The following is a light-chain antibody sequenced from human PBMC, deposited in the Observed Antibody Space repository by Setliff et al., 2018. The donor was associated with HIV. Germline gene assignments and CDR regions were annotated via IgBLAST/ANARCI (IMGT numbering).Light chain of an antibody. CDR1: SSDVGGYNH. CDR3: SSYASSNTLP. J-gene: IGLJ1*01. Sequence: QSALTQPASVSGSPGQSITISCTGTSSDVGGYNHVSWYQQHPGKAPKLIIYEVRSRPSGVSNRFSGSKSGNTASLTISGLQAEDEADYYCSSYASSNTLPFGTGTKVTVL. CDR2: EVR. V-gene: IGLV2-14*01.